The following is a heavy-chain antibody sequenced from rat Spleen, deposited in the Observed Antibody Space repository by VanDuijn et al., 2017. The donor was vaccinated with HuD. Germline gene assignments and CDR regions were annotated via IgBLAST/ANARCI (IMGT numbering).Heavy chain of an antibody. CDR1: GFIFRDYT. CDR2: IVDGGGNT. D-gene: IGHD1-12*03. J-gene: IGHJ1*01. V-gene: IGHV5-17*01. CDR3: GRHAYYDGYYHWYFDL. Sequence: EVQLVESGGGLVQPGRSLKLSCSASGFIFRDYTMAWVRQAPKKGLEWVAAIVDGGGNTFYRDSVKGRFTISRENAKSTLYLQMDSLRSEETATYYCGRHAYYDGYYHWYFDLWGPGTMVTVSS.